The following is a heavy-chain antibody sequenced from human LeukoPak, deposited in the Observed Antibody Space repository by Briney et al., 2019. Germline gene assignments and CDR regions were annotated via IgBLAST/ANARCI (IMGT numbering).Heavy chain of an antibody. Sequence: GASVKVSCKASGYTFTGYYMHWVRQAPGQGLEWMGWINPNSGGTNYAQKFQGRVTMTRDTSTSTAYMELSSLRSEDTAVYYCARRAVGNSYYHSMDVWGKGTTVTVSS. CDR3: ARRAVGNSYYHSMDV. V-gene: IGHV1-2*02. CDR1: GYTFTGYY. D-gene: IGHD6-19*01. CDR2: INPNSGGT. J-gene: IGHJ6*03.